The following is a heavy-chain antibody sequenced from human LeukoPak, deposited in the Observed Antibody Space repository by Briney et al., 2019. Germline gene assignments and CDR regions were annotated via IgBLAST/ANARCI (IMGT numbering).Heavy chain of an antibody. J-gene: IGHJ4*02. CDR2: LKQVGRDN. V-gene: IGHV3-7*01. D-gene: IGHD6-13*01. Sequence: GGSLRLSCAAAGFTSSSYWMSCVRQAPGKGLEWVANLKQVGRDNSHVDSVTGRFTISRDNAKNSLYLQMNSLRAEDTAVYYCARGSSSSWYYFDYWGQGTLVTVSS. CDR1: GFTSSSYW. CDR3: ARGSSSSWYYFDY.